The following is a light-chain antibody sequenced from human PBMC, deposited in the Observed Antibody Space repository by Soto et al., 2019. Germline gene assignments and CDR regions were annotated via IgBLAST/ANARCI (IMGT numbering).Light chain of an antibody. CDR3: CSNAGNYDV. J-gene: IGLJ3*02. CDR2: DVS. V-gene: IGLV2-11*01. Sequence: QSALTQPRSVSGFPGQSVTISCTGTSSDVGGYNYVSWYQQHPGKAPQLMIYDVSERPSGVPDRFSGSKSGNTASLTISGLQAEDEADYSCCSNAGNYDVFGGGTQLTVL. CDR1: SSDVGGYNY.